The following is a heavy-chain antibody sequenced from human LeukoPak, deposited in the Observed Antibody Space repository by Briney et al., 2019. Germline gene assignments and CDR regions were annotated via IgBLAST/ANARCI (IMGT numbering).Heavy chain of an antibody. J-gene: IGHJ4*02. V-gene: IGHV3-33*01. CDR2: IWYDGSNK. CDR1: GFTFSSYG. CDR3: VRDLGGRSGH. Sequence: GGSLRLSCAASGFTFSSYGMHWVRQAPGKGLEWVAVIWYDGSNKYYADSVKGRFTISRDNFKNTLYLQMNSLRAEDTAVYYCVRDLGGRSGHWGQGTLVTVSS. D-gene: IGHD1-26*01.